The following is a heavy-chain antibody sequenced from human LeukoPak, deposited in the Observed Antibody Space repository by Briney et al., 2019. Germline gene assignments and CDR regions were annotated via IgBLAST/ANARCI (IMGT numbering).Heavy chain of an antibody. Sequence: PGGSLRLSCAASGFTFSSYGMHWVRQAPGKGLEWVAVISYDGSNKYYADSVKGRFTISRDNSKNTLYLHMNSLRAEDTAVYYGPKIGGDDTPCYYYYGMDVWGQGTTVTVSS. CDR1: GFTFSSYG. D-gene: IGHD5-12*01. J-gene: IGHJ6*02. CDR2: ISYDGSNK. CDR3: PKIGGDDTPCYYYYGMDV. V-gene: IGHV3-30*18.